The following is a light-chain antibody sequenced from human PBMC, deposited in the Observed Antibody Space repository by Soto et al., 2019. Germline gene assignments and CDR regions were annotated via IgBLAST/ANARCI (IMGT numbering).Light chain of an antibody. V-gene: IGKV3-11*01. CDR1: QSVSSY. J-gene: IGKJ2*01. CDR2: DAS. Sequence: EIVLTQSPATLSLSPGERATLSCRASQSVSSYLAWYQQKPGQAPRLLMYDASNRATGVRSRFSGSGSGTYFTITISRPEREDLAVYYCQQHSNSYTFGQGTKLEIK. CDR3: QQHSNSYT.